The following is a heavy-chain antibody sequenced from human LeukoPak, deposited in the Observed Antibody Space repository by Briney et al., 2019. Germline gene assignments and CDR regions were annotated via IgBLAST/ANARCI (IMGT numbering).Heavy chain of an antibody. V-gene: IGHV3-23*01. D-gene: IGHD6-6*01. Sequence: GGSLRLSCAASGFTFSNYAMSWVRQAPGKGLEWVSAISTRGGTTYYADSVKGRFTISRDNSKNTLYLQLNSLRADDTAVYYCATAKPKCSSSSGNWFDPWGQGTLVTVSS. CDR2: ISTRGGTT. CDR3: ATAKPKCSSSSGNWFDP. CDR1: GFTFSNYA. J-gene: IGHJ5*02.